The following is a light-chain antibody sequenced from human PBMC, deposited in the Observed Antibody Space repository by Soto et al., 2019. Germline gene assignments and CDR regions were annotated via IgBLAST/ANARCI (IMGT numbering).Light chain of an antibody. CDR2: GTS. CDR3: QQYYNWPLT. J-gene: IGKJ4*01. CDR1: QSFSSN. V-gene: IGKV3-15*01. Sequence: LVMTQSPATLSVSPGERATLSCRASQSFSSNLAWYQQKPGQSPRLLIYGTSTRVTGIPARFSGSGSGTEFTLTISSLQSEDFEVYYCQQYYNWPLTFGGGTKVDTK.